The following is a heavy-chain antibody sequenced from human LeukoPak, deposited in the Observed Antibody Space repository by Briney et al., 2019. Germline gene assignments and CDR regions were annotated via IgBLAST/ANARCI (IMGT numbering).Heavy chain of an antibody. CDR3: SYGGSGSYPFDP. Sequence: PSETLSLTCTVSGGSISSYYWSWIRQPPGKGLEWIGYIYYSGSTNYNPSLKSRVTMSVDTSKNQFSLKLSSVTAADTAVYYCSYGGSGSYPFDPWGQGTLVTVSS. V-gene: IGHV4-59*04. CDR2: IYYSGST. J-gene: IGHJ5*02. D-gene: IGHD3-10*01. CDR1: GGSISSYY.